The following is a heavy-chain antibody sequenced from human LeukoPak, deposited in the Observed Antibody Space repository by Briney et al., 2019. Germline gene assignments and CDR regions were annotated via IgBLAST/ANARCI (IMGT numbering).Heavy chain of an antibody. V-gene: IGHV4-4*07. CDR3: ARGYSSSWSLDY. J-gene: IGHJ4*02. Sequence: SETLSLTCTVSGGSISSYYWTWIRQPAGKVLEWIGRIYTSGNTNYNPSLKSRVTISVDKSKNQFSLKLSSVTAADTAVYYCARGYSSSWSLDYWGQGTLVTFSS. CDR1: GGSISSYY. D-gene: IGHD6-13*01. CDR2: IYTSGNT.